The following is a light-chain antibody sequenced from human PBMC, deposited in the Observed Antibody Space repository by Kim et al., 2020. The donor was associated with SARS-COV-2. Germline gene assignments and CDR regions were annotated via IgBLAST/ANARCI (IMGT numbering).Light chain of an antibody. CDR1: GSDVVGYNY. CDR3: SSYAGTDNLL. Sequence: GQSVTVSPPGAGSDVVGYNYISCDQQHPGEAPKRIIYEVPKRPSGVPDPFSGSKSGNTASLTVSGLQAEDEADYYCSSYAGTDNLLFGGGTKLTVL. V-gene: IGLV2-8*01. CDR2: EVP. J-gene: IGLJ3*02.